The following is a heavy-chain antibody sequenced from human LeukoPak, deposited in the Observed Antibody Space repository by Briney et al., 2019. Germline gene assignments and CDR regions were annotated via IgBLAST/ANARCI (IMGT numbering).Heavy chain of an antibody. D-gene: IGHD6-6*01. Sequence: GGSLRLSCAASGFTFSDYYMSWIRQAPGKGLEWVSYISSSGSTIYYADSVKGRFTISRDNAKNSLYLQMNSLRAEDTAVYYCARDPATYSSSGWFDLWGQGTLATVSS. CDR2: ISSSGSTI. V-gene: IGHV3-11*01. J-gene: IGHJ5*02. CDR1: GFTFSDYY. CDR3: ARDPATYSSSGWFDL.